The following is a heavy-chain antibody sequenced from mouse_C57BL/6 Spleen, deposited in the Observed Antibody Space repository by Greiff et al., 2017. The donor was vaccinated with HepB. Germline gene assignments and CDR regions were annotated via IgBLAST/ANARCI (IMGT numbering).Heavy chain of an antibody. D-gene: IGHD1-1*01. Sequence: EVQLQQSGPVLVKPGASVKMSCKASGYTFTDYYMNWVKPSHGKSLEWIGVINPYNGGTSYNQKFKGKATLTVDKSSSTAYMELNSLTSEDSAVYYCARDYYGSSPFDYWGQGTTLTVSS. J-gene: IGHJ2*01. CDR2: INPYNGGT. CDR1: GYTFTDYY. CDR3: ARDYYGSSPFDY. V-gene: IGHV1-19*01.